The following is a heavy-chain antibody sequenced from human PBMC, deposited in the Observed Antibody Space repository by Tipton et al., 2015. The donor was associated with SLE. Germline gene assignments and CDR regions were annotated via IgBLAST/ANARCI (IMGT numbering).Heavy chain of an antibody. CDR3: ARGPFQRWPPGAY. V-gene: IGHV4-34*01. J-gene: IGHJ4*02. Sequence: TLSLTCAVYGGSFSGYHWTWIRQPPGQGLEWIGEIADTGSPNYNPSLKSRVTISLDTSKSQFSLILNSLTAAGTAVYYCARGPFQRWPPGAYWGQRTLVTVSS. CDR2: IADTGSP. CDR1: GGSFSGYH. D-gene: IGHD6-19*01.